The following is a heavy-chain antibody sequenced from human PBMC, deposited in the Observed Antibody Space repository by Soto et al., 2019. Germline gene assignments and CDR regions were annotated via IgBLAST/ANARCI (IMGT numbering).Heavy chain of an antibody. CDR2: VYPGDSDT. Sequence: PGESLKISCKGSGYSFTSYWIGWVRQMPGKGLEWMGIVYPGDSDTRYSPSFQGQVTISADKSISTAYLQWSSLKASDTAMYYCAGGGVRGVITRTRDYYGMDVWGQGTTVTVSS. CDR1: GYSFTSYW. V-gene: IGHV5-51*01. CDR3: AGGGVRGVITRTRDYYGMDV. J-gene: IGHJ6*02. D-gene: IGHD3-10*01.